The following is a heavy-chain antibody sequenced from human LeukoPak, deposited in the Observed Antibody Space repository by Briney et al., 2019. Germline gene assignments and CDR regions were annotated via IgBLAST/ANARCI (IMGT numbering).Heavy chain of an antibody. J-gene: IGHJ4*02. CDR2: FDPEDGET. Sequence: GASVKVSCKVSGYTLTELSMHWVRQAPGKGLEWMGGFDPEDGETIYAQKFQGRVTMTEDTSTDTAYMELGSLRSEDTAVYYCATGGITGTFAFDYWGQGTLVTVSS. V-gene: IGHV1-24*01. CDR3: ATGGITGTFAFDY. D-gene: IGHD1-20*01. CDR1: GYTLTELS.